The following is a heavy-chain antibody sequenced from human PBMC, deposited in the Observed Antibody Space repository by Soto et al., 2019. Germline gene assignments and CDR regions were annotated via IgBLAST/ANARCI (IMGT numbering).Heavy chain of an antibody. D-gene: IGHD3-3*01. Sequence: EVQLVESGGGLVQPGGSLRLSCAASGFTFSSYSMNWVRQAPGKGLEWGSYISSSSSTIYYADSVKGRFTISRDNAKNSLYLQMNSLRAEDTAVYYCARDAHNLGYDFWRTDYWGQGTLVTVSS. CDR3: ARDAHNLGYDFWRTDY. J-gene: IGHJ4*02. V-gene: IGHV3-48*01. CDR2: ISSSSSTI. CDR1: GFTFSSYS.